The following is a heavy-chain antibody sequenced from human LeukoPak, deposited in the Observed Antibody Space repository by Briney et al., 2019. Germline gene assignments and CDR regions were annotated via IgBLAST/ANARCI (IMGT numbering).Heavy chain of an antibody. CDR3: ARGKRGDRYYYGSGTMKWVCDY. D-gene: IGHD3-10*01. Sequence: ASVKVSCKASGYTFTSYDINWVRQATGQGLEWMGWMNPNSGNTGYAQKFQGRVTMTRNTSISTAYMELSSLRSEDTAVYYCARGKRGDRYYYGSGTMKWVCDYWGQGTLVTVSS. J-gene: IGHJ4*02. V-gene: IGHV1-8*01. CDR2: MNPNSGNT. CDR1: GYTFTSYD.